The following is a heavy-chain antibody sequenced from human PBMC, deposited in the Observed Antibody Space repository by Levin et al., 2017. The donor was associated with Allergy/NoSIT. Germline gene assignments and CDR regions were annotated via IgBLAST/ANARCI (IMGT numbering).Heavy chain of an antibody. J-gene: IGHJ3*02. V-gene: IGHV4-31*03. CDR2: IYYSGST. Sequence: SETLSLTCTVSGGSISSGGYYWSWIRQHPVKGLEWIGYIYYSGSTHYNPSLKSRVTISVDTSKNQFSLKLSSVTAADTAVYYCARDQSLTWKWGGGAFDIWGQGTMVTVSS. CDR1: GGSISSGGYY. CDR3: ARDQSLTWKWGGGAFDI. D-gene: IGHD1-26*01.